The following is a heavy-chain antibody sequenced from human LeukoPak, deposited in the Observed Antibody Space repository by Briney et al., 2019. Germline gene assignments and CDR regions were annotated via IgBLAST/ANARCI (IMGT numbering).Heavy chain of an antibody. CDR2: ISYDGSNK. V-gene: IGHV3-30*03. J-gene: IGHJ4*02. D-gene: IGHD2-2*01. CDR3: ARGGYCSSTSCYVDSFDY. CDR1: GFTFSSYG. Sequence: PGGSLRLSCAASGFTFSSYGMHWVRQAPGKGLEWVAVISYDGSNKYYADSVKGRFTISRDNSKNTLYLQMNSLRAEDTALYYCARGGYCSSTSCYVDSFDYWGQGTLVTVSS.